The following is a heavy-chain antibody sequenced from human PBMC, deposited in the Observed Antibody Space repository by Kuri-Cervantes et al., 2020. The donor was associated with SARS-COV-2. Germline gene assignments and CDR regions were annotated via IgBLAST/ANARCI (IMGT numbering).Heavy chain of an antibody. CDR1: GESFSGYY. V-gene: IGHV4-34*01. D-gene: IGHD1-20*01. Sequence: SETLSLTCAFYGESFSGYYWNWIRQSPGKGLEWIGEVNHRGSTNYNPSLKSRVTMSVDTSKNQFSLRLSSVTAADTAVYYCARDPGVHLTGDSYYYYYYMDVWGKGTTVTVSS. J-gene: IGHJ6*03. CDR2: VNHRGST. CDR3: ARDPGVHLTGDSYYYYYYMDV.